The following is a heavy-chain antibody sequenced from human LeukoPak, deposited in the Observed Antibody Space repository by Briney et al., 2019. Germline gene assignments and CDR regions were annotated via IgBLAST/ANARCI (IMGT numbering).Heavy chain of an antibody. J-gene: IGHJ4*02. CDR1: GFAFSGTW. CDR3: TTEFWYYFNN. V-gene: IGHV3-15*01. Sequence: GGSVRLSCEGSGFAFSGTWLNWVRQAPGQGLEWVGRINTRTDGATTTYDAPVKGRFTISRDDSKSTLYLEMNSLKTEDTAVYYCTTEFWYYFNNWGQGTLVTVSS. D-gene: IGHD3-3*01. CDR2: INTRTDGATT.